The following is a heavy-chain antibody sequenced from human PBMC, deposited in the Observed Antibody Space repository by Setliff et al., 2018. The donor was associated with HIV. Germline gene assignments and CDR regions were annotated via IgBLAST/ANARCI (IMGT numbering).Heavy chain of an antibody. CDR1: GFTFIDYA. J-gene: IGHJ6*03. CDR3: ARARGSVGYYGSGTMYHMDV. V-gene: IGHV3-21*04. Sequence: GGSLRLSCAASGFTFIDYALNWVRQAPGKGLEWVSSISSSSSYIYYADSVKGRFTISRDNAKNSMYLQMNSLRVEDTATYYCARARGSVGYYGSGTMYHMDVWGKGTTVTVSS. CDR2: ISSSSSYI. D-gene: IGHD3-10*01.